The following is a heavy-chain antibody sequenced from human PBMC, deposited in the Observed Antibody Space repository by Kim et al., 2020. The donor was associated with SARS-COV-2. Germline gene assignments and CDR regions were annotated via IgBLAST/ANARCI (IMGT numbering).Heavy chain of an antibody. CDR2: INPSGGST. Sequence: ASVKVSCKASGYTFTSYYMHWVRQAPGQGLEWMGIINPSGGSTSYAQKFQGRVTMTRDTSTSTVYMELSSLRSEDTAVYYCARDAVRRATVTTSWFDPWGQGTLVTVSS. J-gene: IGHJ5*02. CDR1: GYTFTSYY. D-gene: IGHD4-17*01. CDR3: ARDAVRRATVTTSWFDP. V-gene: IGHV1-46*01.